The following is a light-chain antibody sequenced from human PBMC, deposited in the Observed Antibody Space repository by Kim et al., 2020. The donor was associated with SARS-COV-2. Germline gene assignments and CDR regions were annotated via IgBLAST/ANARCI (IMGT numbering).Light chain of an antibody. CDR2: GAS. J-gene: IGKJ4*02. V-gene: IGKV1-39*01. Sequence: DIQMTQSPSSLSASVGDSVTITCRSSQTIHTYLNWCQQKPGKAPKLLIFGASSLESGVPSRFSGRGSGTDFTLTISSLQPEDFATYYCQHSYTTLGLTFGGGTKVDIK. CDR1: QTIHTY. CDR3: QHSYTTLGLT.